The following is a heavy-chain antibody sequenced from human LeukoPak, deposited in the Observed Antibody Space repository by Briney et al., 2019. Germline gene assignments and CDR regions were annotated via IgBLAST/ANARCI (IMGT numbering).Heavy chain of an antibody. D-gene: IGHD3-22*01. V-gene: IGHV3-23*01. Sequence: GGSLRLSCVVSGITLSNYGMSWVRQAPGKGLEWVAGISGSGGGTKYADSVEGRFTISRDNRQNTLYLQMNSLRAEDTAMYFCAKRGVVIRVILVGFHKEAYYFYSWGQGALVTVSS. CDR1: GITLSNYG. CDR2: ISGSGGGT. CDR3: AKRGVVIRVILVGFHKEAYYFYS. J-gene: IGHJ4*02.